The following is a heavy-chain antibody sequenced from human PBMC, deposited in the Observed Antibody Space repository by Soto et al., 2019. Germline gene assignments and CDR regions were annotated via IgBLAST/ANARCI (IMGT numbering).Heavy chain of an antibody. Sequence: GASVKVSCKAPGYTFTSYGISWVRQAPGQGLEWMGWISAYNGNTNYAQKLQGRVTMTTDTSTSTAYMELRSLRSDDTAVYYCAREGYYDSSGYYYGYYYYGMDVWGQGTTVTVSS. J-gene: IGHJ6*02. CDR2: ISAYNGNT. CDR3: AREGYYDSSGYYYGYYYYGMDV. D-gene: IGHD3-22*01. V-gene: IGHV1-18*04. CDR1: GYTFTSYG.